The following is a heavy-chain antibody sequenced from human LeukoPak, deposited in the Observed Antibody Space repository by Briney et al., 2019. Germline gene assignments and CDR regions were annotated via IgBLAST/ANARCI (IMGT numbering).Heavy chain of an antibody. CDR2: ISGSGGST. D-gene: IGHD3-22*01. CDR1: GFTVSSNY. Sequence: GGSLRLSCAASGFTVSSNYMSWVRQAPGTGLEWVSAISGSGGSTYYADSVKGRFTISRDNAKNSLYLQMNSLRAEDTAVYYCARKRGYDSSGYPYYFDYWGQGTLVTVSS. J-gene: IGHJ4*02. CDR3: ARKRGYDSSGYPYYFDY. V-gene: IGHV3-53*01.